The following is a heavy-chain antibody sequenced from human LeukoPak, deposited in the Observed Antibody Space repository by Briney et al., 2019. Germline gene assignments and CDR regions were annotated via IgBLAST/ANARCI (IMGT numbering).Heavy chain of an antibody. V-gene: IGHV3-7*01. Sequence: PGGSLRLSCAASGFTFSSYWMSWVRQAPGKGLEWVANIKQDGSEKYYVDSVKGRFTISRDNAKNSLYLQMNSLRAEDTAVYYCARSSSGWYGGSVAFDIWGQGTMVTVSS. D-gene: IGHD6-13*01. CDR2: IKQDGSEK. CDR3: ARSSSGWYGGSVAFDI. CDR1: GFTFSSYW. J-gene: IGHJ3*02.